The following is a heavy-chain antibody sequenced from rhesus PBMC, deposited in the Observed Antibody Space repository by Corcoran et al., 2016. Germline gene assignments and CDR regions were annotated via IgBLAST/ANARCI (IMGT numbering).Heavy chain of an antibody. CDR3: ARESCSGIYCYAGTFDY. CDR2: LSWNSGNT. D-gene: IGHD2-27*01. CDR1: GFTFDDYA. V-gene: IGHV3-78*01. J-gene: IGHJ4*01. Sequence: EVQLVESGGGVVQPGGSLRLSCVASGFTFDDYAVGWVRQAPGKGLGWVSDLSWNSGNTGYADSVKGRFTISRDNAKNSLYLQMNRLRAEDTALYYCARESCSGIYCYAGTFDYWGQGVLVTVSS.